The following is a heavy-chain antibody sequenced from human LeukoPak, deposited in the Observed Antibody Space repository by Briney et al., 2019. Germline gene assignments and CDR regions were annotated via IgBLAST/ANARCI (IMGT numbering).Heavy chain of an antibody. CDR3: ARWNYDILTGYCY. CDR2: INHSGST. D-gene: IGHD3-9*01. V-gene: IGHV4-4*02. Sequence: PSETLSLTCAVSGGSISSSNWWSWVRQPPGKGLEWIGEINHSGSTNYNPSLKSRVTISVDTSKNQFSLKLSSVTAADTAVYYCARWNYDILTGYCYWGQGTLVTVSS. CDR1: GGSISSSNW. J-gene: IGHJ4*02.